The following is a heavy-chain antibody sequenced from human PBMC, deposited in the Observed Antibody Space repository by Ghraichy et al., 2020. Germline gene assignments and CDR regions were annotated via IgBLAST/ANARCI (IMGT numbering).Heavy chain of an antibody. J-gene: IGHJ4*02. CDR2: IYYSGST. D-gene: IGHD3-22*01. CDR3: ARLTYYYDSSGYRIYYFDY. CDR1: GGSISSSSYY. V-gene: IGHV4-39*01. Sequence: SETLSLTCTVSGGSISSSSYYWGWIRQPPGKGLEWIGSIYYSGSTYYNPSLKSRVTISVDTSKNQFSLKLSSVTAADTAVYYCARLTYYYDSSGYRIYYFDYWGQGTLVTVSS.